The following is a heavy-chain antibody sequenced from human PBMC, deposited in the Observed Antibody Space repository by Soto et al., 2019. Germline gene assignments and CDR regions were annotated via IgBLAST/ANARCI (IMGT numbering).Heavy chain of an antibody. J-gene: IGHJ4*02. D-gene: IGHD2-15*01. CDR1: GYTFTSYG. CDR2: ISAYNGNT. V-gene: IGHV1-18*04. Sequence: QVQRVQSGAEVKKPGASVKVSSKASGYTFTSYGISWVRQAPGQGLEWMGWISAYNGNTNYAQKLQGRFTMTTDTSTSTAYMELRSLRSDDTAVYYCAREDCSGGSCYDSLVDYWGQGTLVTVSS. CDR3: AREDCSGGSCYDSLVDY.